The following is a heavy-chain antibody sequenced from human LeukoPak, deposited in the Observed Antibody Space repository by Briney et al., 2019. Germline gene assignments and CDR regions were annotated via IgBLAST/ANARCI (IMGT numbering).Heavy chain of an antibody. CDR3: ARARITIFGVVTDFDY. CDR2: ISAYNGNT. CDR1: GYTFTSYG. J-gene: IGHJ4*02. Sequence: ASVKVSCKASGYTFTSYGISWVRQAPGQGLEWMGWISAYNGNTNYAQKLQGRVTMTTDTSTSTAYMELRSPRSDDTAVYYCARARITIFGVVTDFDYWGQGTLVTVSS. D-gene: IGHD3-3*01. V-gene: IGHV1-18*01.